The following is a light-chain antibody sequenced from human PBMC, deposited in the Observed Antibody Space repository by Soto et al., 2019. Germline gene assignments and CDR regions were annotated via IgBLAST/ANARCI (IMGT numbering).Light chain of an antibody. J-gene: IGLJ3*02. CDR2: DVT. V-gene: IGLV2-11*01. Sequence: QSSLTQPRSVSGSPGHSVTISCPGTSSDVGAYDYVSWYQQRPGKAPQLMIYDVTKRPSGVPDRFSGSKSGNTAPLTISGYQAENEADYYYCSYTGSITRVFGGGTKLTVL. CDR3: CSYTGSITRV. CDR1: SSDVGAYDY.